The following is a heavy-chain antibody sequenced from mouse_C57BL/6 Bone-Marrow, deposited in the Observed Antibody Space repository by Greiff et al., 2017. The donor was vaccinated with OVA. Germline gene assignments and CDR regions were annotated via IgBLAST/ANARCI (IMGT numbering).Heavy chain of an antibody. CDR1: GFTFSDYY. J-gene: IGHJ4*01. D-gene: IGHD3-3*01. CDR3: ARRGDGRAYYAMDY. Sequence: EVQLVESGGGLVQPGGSLKLSCAASGFTFSDYYMYWVRQTPEKRLEWVAYISPGGGSTYYPDTVKGRSTLSRDNAKNTLYMQLSRLKSEDTAMDSGARRGDGRAYYAMDYWGQGTSVTVSS. V-gene: IGHV5-12*01. CDR2: ISPGGGST.